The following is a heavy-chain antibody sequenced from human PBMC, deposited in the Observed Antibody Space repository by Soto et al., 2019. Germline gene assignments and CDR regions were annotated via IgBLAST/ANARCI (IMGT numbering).Heavy chain of an antibody. Sequence: QVQLVQSGAEVKKPGASVKVSCKASGYTFSGYYMHWVRQAPGQGLEWMGWINTLSGDTSFPQKCQGRLAMTRDTSIDTAFMEVSRLTSDDTAIYYCAISLLNVILPLAYWGQGTLVSVYS. CDR1: GYTFSGYY. CDR3: AISLLNVILPLAY. D-gene: IGHD3-3*02. J-gene: IGHJ4*02. CDR2: INTLSGDT. V-gene: IGHV1-2*02.